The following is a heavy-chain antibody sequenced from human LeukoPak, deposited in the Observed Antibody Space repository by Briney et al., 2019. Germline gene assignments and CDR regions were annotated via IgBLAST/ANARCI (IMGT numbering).Heavy chain of an antibody. CDR3: ARDRDTYSSSLYYYYYMDV. Sequence: SETLSLTCTGSGCSISSYYWSWIRQPAGKGLEWIGRIYTSGSTNYNPSLKSRVTMSVNTSKNQFSLKLSSVTAADTAVYYCARDRDTYSSSLYYYYYMDVWGKGTTVTVSS. CDR1: GCSISSYY. J-gene: IGHJ6*03. D-gene: IGHD6-6*01. V-gene: IGHV4-4*07. CDR2: IYTSGST.